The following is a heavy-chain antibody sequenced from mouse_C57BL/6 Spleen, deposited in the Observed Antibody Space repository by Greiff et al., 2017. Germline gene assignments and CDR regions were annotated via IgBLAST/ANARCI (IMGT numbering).Heavy chain of an antibody. V-gene: IGHV14-4*01. D-gene: IGHD1-1*01. CDR2: FDPENGDT. CDR3: TTTSVVPFAY. Sequence: VQLQQSGAELVRPGASVKLSCTASGFTFNDYYMHWVKQRPEQGLEWIGWFDPENGDTEYASKFQGKDTLTADTSSNTAYLQLSRLTSEDSAVCDCTTTSVVPFAYWGQGTLVTVSA. CDR1: GFTFNDYY. J-gene: IGHJ3*01.